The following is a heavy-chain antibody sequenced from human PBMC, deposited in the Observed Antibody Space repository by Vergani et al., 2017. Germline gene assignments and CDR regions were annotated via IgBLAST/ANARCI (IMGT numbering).Heavy chain of an antibody. J-gene: IGHJ5*02. CDR3: ARDRRRNWFDP. Sequence: QVQLQQWGAGLLKPSETLSLTCAVYGGSISSGGYSWSWIRQPPGKGLEWIGYIYHSGSTYYNPSLKSRVTISVDRSKNQFSLKLSSVTAADTAVYYCARDRRRNWFDPWGQGTLVTVSS. V-gene: IGHV4-30-2*01. CDR1: GGSISSGGYS. CDR2: IYHSGST.